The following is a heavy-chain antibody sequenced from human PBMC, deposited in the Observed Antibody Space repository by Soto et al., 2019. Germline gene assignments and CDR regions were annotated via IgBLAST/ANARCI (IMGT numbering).Heavy chain of an antibody. Sequence: EGSLRRSCAASGFTFSSYSMNWVLQAPGKGLEWVPSISSTRSCIYYADSVKGRFTISRDNAKNSLYLQMNSLRAEDRAVYYCAREPYSGIDYWGQGTVVTVHS. CDR1: GFTFSSYS. D-gene: IGHD1-26*01. V-gene: IGHV3-21*01. CDR3: AREPYSGIDY. CDR2: ISSTRSCI. J-gene: IGHJ4*02.